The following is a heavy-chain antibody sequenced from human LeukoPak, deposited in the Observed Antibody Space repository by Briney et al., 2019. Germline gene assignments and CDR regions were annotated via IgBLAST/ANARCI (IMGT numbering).Heavy chain of an antibody. J-gene: IGHJ4*02. D-gene: IGHD3-22*01. CDR3: ARVTGYMIEDYFDY. CDR1: GYSISSGYY. CDR2: IYYSGST. Sequence: SETLSLTCSVAGYSISSGYYWGWIRQPPGKGLEWIGSIYYSGSTYYKPSLKSRVTISVETSKNQFSLKLRSVTAADTAVYYCARVTGYMIEDYFDYWGQGTLVTVSS. V-gene: IGHV4-38-2*02.